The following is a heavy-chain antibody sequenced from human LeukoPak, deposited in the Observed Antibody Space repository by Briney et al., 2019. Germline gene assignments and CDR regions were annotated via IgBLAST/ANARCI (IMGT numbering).Heavy chain of an antibody. CDR1: GFTFSTYA. D-gene: IGHD3-9*01. CDR3: ARFPTGFDY. CDR2: ISYDRSNK. V-gene: IGHV3-30*04. J-gene: IGHJ4*02. Sequence: PGGSLRLSCAASGFTFSTYAMHWVRQAPGKGLEWVAVISYDRSNKNYADSVKGRFTISRDNSKNTLYLQMNSLRTEDTAVYYCARFPTGFDYWGQGTLVTVSS.